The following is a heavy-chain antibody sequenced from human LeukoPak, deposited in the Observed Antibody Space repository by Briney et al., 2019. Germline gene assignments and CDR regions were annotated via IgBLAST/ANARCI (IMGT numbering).Heavy chain of an antibody. V-gene: IGHV4-34*01. CDR3: ARGPNVWGSYRYSF. Sequence: SETLSLTCAVYGGSFSGYCWSWIRQPPGKGLEWIGEINHSGSTNYNPSLKSRVTISVDTSKNQFSLKLSSVAAADTAVYYCARGPNVWGSYRYSFWGQGTLVTVSS. J-gene: IGHJ4*02. D-gene: IGHD3-16*02. CDR2: INHSGST. CDR1: GGSFSGYC.